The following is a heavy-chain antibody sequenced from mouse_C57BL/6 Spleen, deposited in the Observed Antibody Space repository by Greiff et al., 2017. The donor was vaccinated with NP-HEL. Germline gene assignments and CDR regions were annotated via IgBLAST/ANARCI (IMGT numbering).Heavy chain of an antibody. D-gene: IGHD1-1*01. J-gene: IGHJ2*01. CDR3: ARGGTTVVDYYFDD. Sequence: QVQLQQPGAELVKPGASVKLSCKASGYTFTSYWIHWVKQRPGQGLEWIGMIYPNSGSTNYNEKFKSKATLTVDKSSSTAYMQLSSLTSEDSAVYYCARGGTTVVDYYFDDWGQGTTLTVSS. CDR2: IYPNSGST. V-gene: IGHV1-64*01. CDR1: GYTFTSYW.